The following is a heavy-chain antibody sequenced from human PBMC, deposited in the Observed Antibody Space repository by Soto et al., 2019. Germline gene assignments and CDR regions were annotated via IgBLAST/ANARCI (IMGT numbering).Heavy chain of an antibody. CDR3: ARGRVGEYYYYMDV. Sequence: QVQLVQSGAEVKKPGSSVKVSCKASGGTFSSYTISWVRQAPGQGLEWMGRIIPILGIANYAQKFQCRVTIPAEKSTSTAYMELSRLRSEYTAVYYCARGRVGEYYYYMDVWGKGTTVTVSS. CDR2: IIPILGIA. J-gene: IGHJ6*03. V-gene: IGHV1-69*02. D-gene: IGHD2-15*01. CDR1: GGTFSSYT.